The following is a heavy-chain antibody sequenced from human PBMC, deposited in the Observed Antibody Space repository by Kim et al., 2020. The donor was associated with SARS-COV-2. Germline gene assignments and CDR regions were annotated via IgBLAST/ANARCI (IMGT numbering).Heavy chain of an antibody. D-gene: IGHD6-6*01. Sequence: GGSLRLSCAASGFTFSNYAMSWVRQAPGKALEWVSTITGSGGSTYYADSVKGRFTFSRDNSWSTLSLQMNSLRAEDTAVYYCAKRSATGSYYFDYWGQGILGTVSS. J-gene: IGHJ4*02. CDR1: GFTFSNYA. CDR2: ITGSGGST. CDR3: AKRSATGSYYFDY. V-gene: IGHV3-23*01.